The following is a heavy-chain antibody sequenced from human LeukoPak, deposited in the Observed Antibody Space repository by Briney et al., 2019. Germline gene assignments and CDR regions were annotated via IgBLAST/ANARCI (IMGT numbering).Heavy chain of an antibody. D-gene: IGHD5-18*01. V-gene: IGHV4-39*01. J-gene: IGHJ4*02. Sequence: SETLSLTCTVSGGSISSSTYYWGWIRQPPGKGLEWIGSLYYSGSTYYNPSLRSRVTISVDTSNNQFSLKLSSLTAADTAVYYCARRAYSYGYDYWGQGTLVTVSS. CDR1: GGSISSSTYY. CDR3: ARRAYSYGYDY. CDR2: LYYSGST.